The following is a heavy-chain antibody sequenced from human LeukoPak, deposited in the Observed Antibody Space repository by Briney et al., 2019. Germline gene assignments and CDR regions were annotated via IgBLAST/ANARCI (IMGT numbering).Heavy chain of an antibody. D-gene: IGHD4-11*01. V-gene: IGHV1-18*01. J-gene: IGHJ4*02. Sequence: ASVTVSCKASGYTFISYGISWVRQAPGQGLEWMGWISVYDGNTYFAQKFQGRVSMTADTATGAAYMELRSLRSDDTAVYYCVRDFNYAPDFWGQGTLVTVSS. CDR3: VRDFNYAPDF. CDR1: GYTFISYG. CDR2: ISVYDGNT.